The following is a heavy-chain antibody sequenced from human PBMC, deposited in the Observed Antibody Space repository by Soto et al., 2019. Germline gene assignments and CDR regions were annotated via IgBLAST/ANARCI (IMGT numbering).Heavy chain of an antibody. D-gene: IGHD3-22*01. J-gene: IGHJ4*02. CDR3: ARINYYDSSGYYVGYYFDY. CDR1: GYTFTSYG. Sequence: ASVKVSCKASGYTFTSYGISWVRQAPGQGLEWMGWISAYNGNTNYAQKLQGRVTMTTDTSTSTAYMELRSLRSDDTAVYYCARINYYDSSGYYVGYYFDYWGQGTLVTVSS. CDR2: ISAYNGNT. V-gene: IGHV1-18*01.